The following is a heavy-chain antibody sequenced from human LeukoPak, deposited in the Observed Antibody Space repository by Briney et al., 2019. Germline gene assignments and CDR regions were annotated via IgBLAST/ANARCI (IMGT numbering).Heavy chain of an antibody. CDR3: AKGTIAAAGYYFDY. Sequence: GGSLRLSCAASGFIFRNYGMNWVRQAPGRGLEWVSGISPGGDKLYYADSVKGRFTISRDTSKNTLYLQMNSLRAEDTAVYYCAKGTIAAAGYYFDYWGQGTLVTVSS. CDR2: ISPGGDKL. D-gene: IGHD6-13*01. J-gene: IGHJ4*02. V-gene: IGHV3-23*01. CDR1: GFIFRNYG.